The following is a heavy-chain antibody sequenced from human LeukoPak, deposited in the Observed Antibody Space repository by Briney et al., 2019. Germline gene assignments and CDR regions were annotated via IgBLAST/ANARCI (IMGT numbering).Heavy chain of an antibody. CDR2: IRATDYGGTT. D-gene: IGHD1/OR15-1a*01. CDR1: GVTFDDYA. J-gene: IGHJ4*02. V-gene: IGHV3-49*04. Sequence: GRSLRLSCRSSGVTFDDYAMSWVRQAPGKGLEWVGFIRATDYGGTTEYAASVKGRFSISRDDFSSIVYLQMGSLETEDTAIYYCTRGIANIDYWGQGTLVTVSS. CDR3: TRGIANIDY.